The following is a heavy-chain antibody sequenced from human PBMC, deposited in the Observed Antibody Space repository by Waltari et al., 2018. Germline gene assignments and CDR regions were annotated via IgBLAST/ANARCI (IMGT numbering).Heavy chain of an antibody. CDR3: AKSVAYDSSGRHRYFDY. CDR1: GFTFSSYA. CDR2: ISGSGGST. J-gene: IGHJ4*02. Sequence: EVQLLESGGGLVQPGGSLRLSCAASGFTFSSYALSWVRQAPGKGLEWVSAISGSGGSTYYADSVKGRFTISRDNSKNTLYLQMNSLRAEDTAVYYCAKSVAYDSSGRHRYFDYWGQGTLVTVSS. V-gene: IGHV3-23*01. D-gene: IGHD3-22*01.